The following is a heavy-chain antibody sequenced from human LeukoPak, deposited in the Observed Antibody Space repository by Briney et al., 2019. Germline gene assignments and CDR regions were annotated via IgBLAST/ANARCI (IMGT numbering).Heavy chain of an antibody. CDR3: TTGRMVTAIDY. V-gene: IGHV3-23*01. CDR2: ISGSGGST. CDR1: GFTFSSYA. D-gene: IGHD2-21*02. J-gene: IGHJ4*02. Sequence: GGSLRLSCAASGFTFSSYAMSWVRQAPGKGLEWVSAISGSGGSTYYADSVKGRFTISRDNSKNTLYLQMNSLKTEDTAVYYCTTGRMVTAIDYWGQGTLVTVSS.